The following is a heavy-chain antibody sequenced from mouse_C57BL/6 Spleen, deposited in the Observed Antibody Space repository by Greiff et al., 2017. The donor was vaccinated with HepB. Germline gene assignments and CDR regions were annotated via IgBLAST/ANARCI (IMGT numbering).Heavy chain of an antibody. CDR1: GYAFTNYL. V-gene: IGHV1-54*01. J-gene: IGHJ2*01. CDR3: ARSGGWLYFDY. CDR2: INPGSGGT. D-gene: IGHD2-3*01. Sequence: VMLVESGAELVRPGTSVKVSCKASGYAFTNYLIEWVKQRPGQGLEWIGVINPGSGGTNYNEKFKGKATLTADKSSSTAYMQLSSLTSEDSAVYFCARSGGWLYFDYWGQGTTLTVSS.